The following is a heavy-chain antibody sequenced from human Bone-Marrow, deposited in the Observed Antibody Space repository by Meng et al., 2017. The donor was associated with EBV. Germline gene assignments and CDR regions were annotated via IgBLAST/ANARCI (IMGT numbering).Heavy chain of an antibody. Sequence: QVQRVQSGAVVQQPGASVNVSCKASGYTFTSYAMHWVRQAPGQRLEWMGWINAGNGTTKYSQKFQGRVTITRDTSASTAYMELSSLRSEDTAVYYCARAPPLWFGELLSLYYWGQGTLVTVSS. D-gene: IGHD3-10*01. CDR2: INAGNGTT. V-gene: IGHV1-3*01. CDR1: GYTFTSYA. CDR3: ARAPPLWFGELLSLYY. J-gene: IGHJ4*02.